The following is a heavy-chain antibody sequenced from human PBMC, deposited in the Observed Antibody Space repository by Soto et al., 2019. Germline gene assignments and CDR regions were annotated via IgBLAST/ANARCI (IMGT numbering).Heavy chain of an antibody. Sequence: PGGSLRLSCAASGFTFDDYAMHWVRQAPGKGLEWVSGISWNSGSIGYADSVEGRFTISRDNAKNSLYLQMNSLRAEDTALYYCAEDRSGLMAYFDLWGRGTLVTVSS. J-gene: IGHJ2*01. CDR2: ISWNSGSI. CDR1: GFTFDDYA. CDR3: AEDRSGLMAYFDL. V-gene: IGHV3-9*01. D-gene: IGHD2-8*01.